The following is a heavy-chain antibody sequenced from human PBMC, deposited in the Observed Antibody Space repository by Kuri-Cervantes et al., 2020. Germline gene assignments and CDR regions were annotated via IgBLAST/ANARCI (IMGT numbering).Heavy chain of an antibody. CDR1: GGSISSYY. D-gene: IGHD6-13*01. CDR3: ARADSITAAGAFDS. Sequence: SETLSLTWTVSGGSISSYYWSWIRQPPVNGLEWIGNIYYSGGTNYSPSLKVRVTISLDTSKRQFSLKLGSVTAADTAVYYCARADSITAAGAFDSWGQGTLVTVSS. J-gene: IGHJ4*02. V-gene: IGHV4-59*13. CDR2: IYYSGGT.